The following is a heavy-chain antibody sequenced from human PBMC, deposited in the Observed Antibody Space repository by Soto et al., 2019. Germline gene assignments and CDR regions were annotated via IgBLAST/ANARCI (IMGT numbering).Heavy chain of an antibody. V-gene: IGHV3-30*18. CDR3: ANGEVAYYDYSLGY. CDR2: ISYDGTTK. D-gene: IGHD3-16*01. CDR1: GFSFSTYG. J-gene: IGHJ4*02. Sequence: GGSLRLSCAASGFSFSTYGMHWVRQAPGKGLEWVAVISYDGTTKTYADSVKGRFTISRDNSKNTLYLQMNSLRPDDTAVYYCANGEVAYYDYSLGYWGQGTLVTVSS.